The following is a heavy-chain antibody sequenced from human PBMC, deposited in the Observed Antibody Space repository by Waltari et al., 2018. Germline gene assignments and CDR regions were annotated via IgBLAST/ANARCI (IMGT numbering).Heavy chain of an antibody. CDR2: IYSGGST. CDR1: GFTFSSYA. CDR3: AKLNPQWELLPSYYFDY. V-gene: IGHV3-23*03. J-gene: IGHJ4*02. D-gene: IGHD1-26*01. Sequence: EVQLLESGGGLVQPGGSLRLSCAASGFTFSSYAMSWVRQAPGKGLEWVSVIYSGGSTYYADSVKGRFTISRDNSKNTLYLQMNSLRAEYTAVYYCAKLNPQWELLPSYYFDYWGQGTLVTVSS.